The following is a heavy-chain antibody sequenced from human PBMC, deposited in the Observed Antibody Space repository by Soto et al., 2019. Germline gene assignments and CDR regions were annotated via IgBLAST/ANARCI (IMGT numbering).Heavy chain of an antibody. D-gene: IGHD3-3*01. CDR1: GFTFSSYA. CDR3: AKDQQYYDLWGGYTMVWEGMDV. J-gene: IGHJ6*02. CDR2: ISGSGGST. V-gene: IGHV3-23*01. Sequence: EVQLLESGGGLVQPGGSLRLSCAASGFTFSSYAMSWVRQAPGKGLEWVSAISGSGGSTYYADSVKGRFTISRDNSKNTLYPQMNSLRAEDTAVYYCAKDQQYYDLWGGYTMVWEGMDVWGQGTTVTVSS.